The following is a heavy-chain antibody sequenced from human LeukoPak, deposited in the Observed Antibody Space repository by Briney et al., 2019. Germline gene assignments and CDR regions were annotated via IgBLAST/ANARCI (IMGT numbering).Heavy chain of an antibody. V-gene: IGHV4-34*01. J-gene: IGHJ4*02. CDR2: INHSGST. CDR3: ARVPPPYYYDSSGYFDY. Sequence: SETLSLTCAVYGGSFSGYYWSWIRQPPGKGLEWIGEINHSGSTNYNPSLKSRVTISVDTSKNQFSLKLSSVTAADTAVYYCARVPPPYYYDSSGYFDYWGQGTLVTVSS. D-gene: IGHD3-22*01. CDR1: GGSFSGYY.